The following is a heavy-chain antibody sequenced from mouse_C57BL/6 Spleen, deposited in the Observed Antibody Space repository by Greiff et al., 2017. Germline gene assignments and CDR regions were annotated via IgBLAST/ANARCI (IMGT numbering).Heavy chain of an antibody. V-gene: IGHV3-8*01. J-gene: IGHJ4*01. CDR2: ISYSGST. D-gene: IGHD1-1*01. Sequence: EVKLMESGPGLAKPSQTLSLTCSVTGYSITSDYWNWIRKFPGNKLEYMGYISYSGSTYYNPSLKIRISITRDTSKNQYYLQLNSVTTEDTATYYCARYNYGSSYAMDYWGQGTSVTVSS. CDR1: GYSITSDY. CDR3: ARYNYGSSYAMDY.